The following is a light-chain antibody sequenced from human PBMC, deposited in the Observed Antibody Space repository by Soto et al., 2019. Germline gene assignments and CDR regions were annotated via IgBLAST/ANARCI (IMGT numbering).Light chain of an antibody. CDR2: EVN. CDR3: SSSAGTNSFVL. Sequence: QSALTQPPSASGSPGQSVTISCTGTSSDIGGYNSVSWYQQHPGKAPKLMIYEVNKRPLGVPERFSGSKSGNTASLTVSGLQADDEADYYCSSSAGTNSFVLFGGGTKLTDL. J-gene: IGLJ3*02. CDR1: SSDIGGYNS. V-gene: IGLV2-8*01.